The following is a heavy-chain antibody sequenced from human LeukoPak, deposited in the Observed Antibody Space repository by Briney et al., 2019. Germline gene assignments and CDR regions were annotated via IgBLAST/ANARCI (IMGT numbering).Heavy chain of an antibody. J-gene: IGHJ4*02. V-gene: IGHV4-39*01. CDR2: IYYSGNT. Sequence: PSETLSLTCTVSGGSISSGIYYWGWIRQPPGKGLEWIGSIYYSGNTYYNPSLKSRVTISADTSKNQLSLKLNSVTAADTAVYYCARHVRQQLPPKAFDYWGQGTLVTVSS. D-gene: IGHD6-13*01. CDR1: GGSISSGIYY. CDR3: ARHVRQQLPPKAFDY.